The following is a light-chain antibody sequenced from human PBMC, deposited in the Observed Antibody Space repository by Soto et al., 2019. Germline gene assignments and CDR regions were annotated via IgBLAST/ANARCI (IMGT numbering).Light chain of an antibody. CDR3: ETWDSNTRV. CDR2: LEGSGRY. J-gene: IGLJ3*02. Sequence: QSVLTQSSSASASLGSSVKLTCTLSSGHSTYIIAWHQQQPGKAPRYLMNLEGSGRYNRGSGAPDRFSGSSSGADRYLTISNLQFEDEADYYCETWDSNTRVFGGGTQLTVL. V-gene: IGLV4-60*02. CDR1: SGHSTYI.